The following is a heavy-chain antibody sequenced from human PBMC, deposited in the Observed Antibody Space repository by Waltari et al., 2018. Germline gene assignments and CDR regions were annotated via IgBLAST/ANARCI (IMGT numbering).Heavy chain of an antibody. CDR2: IIPVLGAA. CDR1: GGTFSSYD. D-gene: IGHD3-10*01. V-gene: IGHV1-69*13. J-gene: IGHJ4*02. CDR3: AREGEGYYGSGSYYAQIDY. Sequence: QVQLVQSGAEVKKPGSSVKVSCKASGGTFSSYDISWVRQAPGQGLEWMGGIIPVLGAANYERKFQGRVTITADRSTSTAYMMLSSLRSEDTAVYYCAREGEGYYGSGSYYAQIDYWGQGTLVTVSS.